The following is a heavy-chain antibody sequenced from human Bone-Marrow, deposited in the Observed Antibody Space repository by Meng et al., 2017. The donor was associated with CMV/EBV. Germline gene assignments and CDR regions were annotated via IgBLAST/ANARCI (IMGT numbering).Heavy chain of an antibody. V-gene: IGHV1-69*10. Sequence: SVKVSCKASGGTFSSYAVSWVRQAPGQRLEWMGGIVLILGIANYAQKFQGRVTMTTDTSTSTAYMELRSLRSEDTAVYNCARAEGAGNYGMDVWGQGTTVTVSS. CDR1: GGTFSSYA. CDR2: IVLILGIA. CDR3: ARAEGAGNYGMDV. J-gene: IGHJ6*01. D-gene: IGHD3-10*01.